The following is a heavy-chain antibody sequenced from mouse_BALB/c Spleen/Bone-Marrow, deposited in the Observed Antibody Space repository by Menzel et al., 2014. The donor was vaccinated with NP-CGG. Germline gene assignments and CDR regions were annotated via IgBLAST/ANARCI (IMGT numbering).Heavy chain of an antibody. V-gene: IGHV2-2*02. D-gene: IGHD2-4*01. CDR2: ILSGGSS. CDR1: GFPLTTYG. J-gene: IGHJ2*02. Sequence: VKLMESGPGLVQPSQSLSIPCTVSGFPLTTYGIHWIRQSPGKGLEWLGVILSGGSSDYNAAFISRVSINKDNSKSQVFFKMNSLQANDTAIYYCARNYDYDAYYFDYWGQGTFITVSS. CDR3: ARNYDYDAYYFDY.